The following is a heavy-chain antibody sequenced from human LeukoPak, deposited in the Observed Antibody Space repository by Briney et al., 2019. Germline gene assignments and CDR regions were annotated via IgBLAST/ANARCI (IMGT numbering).Heavy chain of an antibody. J-gene: IGHJ6*03. CDR3: ARLVGYYYYMDV. CDR1: GGSISSYY. V-gene: IGHV4-59*08. CDR2: IYYSGST. D-gene: IGHD1-26*01. Sequence: SETLSLTCTVSGGSISSYYWSWIRQPPGKGLEWIGYIYYSGSTSYNPSLKSRVTISVDTSKNQFSLKLSSVTAADTAVYYCARLVGYYYYMDVWGKGTTVTVSS.